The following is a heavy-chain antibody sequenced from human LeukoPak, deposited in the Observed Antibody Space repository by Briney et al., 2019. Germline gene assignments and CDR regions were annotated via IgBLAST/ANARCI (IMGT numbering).Heavy chain of an antibody. V-gene: IGHV4-31*03. CDR3: ARAQTYYDFWSGYYTEWFDP. D-gene: IGHD3-3*01. Sequence: PSQTLSLTCTVSGGSISSGGYYWSWIRQHPGKGLEWIGYIYYSGSTYYNPSLKSRVTISVDTSKNQFSLKLSSETAADTAVYYCARAQTYYDFWSGYYTEWFDPWGQGTLVTVSS. J-gene: IGHJ5*02. CDR1: GGSISSGGYY. CDR2: IYYSGST.